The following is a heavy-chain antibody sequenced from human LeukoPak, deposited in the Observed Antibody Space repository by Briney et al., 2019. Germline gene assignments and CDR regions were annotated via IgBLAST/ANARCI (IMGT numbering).Heavy chain of an antibody. V-gene: IGHV3-74*01. D-gene: IGHD3-16*02. J-gene: IGHJ4*02. CDR2: IETDGKSA. CDR1: GLTLSSYR. Sequence: QPGGSLRLSCAVSGLTLSSYRMHWVRQAPGKGLVWVSAIETDGKSATYADSVKGRFTISRDNAKNTLYLQMNSLRAEDTAVYFCARGYQGLHYWGQGTLVTVSS. CDR3: ARGYQGLHY.